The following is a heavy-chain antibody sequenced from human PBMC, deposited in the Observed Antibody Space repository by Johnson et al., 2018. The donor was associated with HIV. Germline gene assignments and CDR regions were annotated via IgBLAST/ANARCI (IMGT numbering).Heavy chain of an antibody. Sequence: QVQLVESGGGVVQPGRSLRLSCAASGFTFNTHTMHWVRQIPGKGLECVAFISYDGSNKYYADSVKGRFTISRDNSKNTLYLQMNSLRAEDTAVYYCARVRRREQKLDAFDIWGQGTMVTVSS. CDR1: GFTFNTHT. J-gene: IGHJ3*02. V-gene: IGHV3-30*04. D-gene: IGHD1-26*01. CDR3: ARVRRREQKLDAFDI. CDR2: ISYDGSNK.